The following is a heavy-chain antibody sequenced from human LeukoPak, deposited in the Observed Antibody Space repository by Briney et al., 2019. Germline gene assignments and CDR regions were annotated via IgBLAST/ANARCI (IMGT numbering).Heavy chain of an antibody. D-gene: IGHD3-22*01. CDR1: GGSISSYY. CDR3: ARDSPYYDSSGYQASFDY. V-gene: IGHV4-4*07. CDR2: IYTSGST. J-gene: IGHJ4*02. Sequence: SETLSLTCTVSGGSISSYYWSWIRQPAGKGLEWIGRIYTSGSTNHNPSLKSRVTMSVDTSKNQFSLKLSSVTAADTAVYYCARDSPYYDSSGYQASFDYWGQGTLVTVSS.